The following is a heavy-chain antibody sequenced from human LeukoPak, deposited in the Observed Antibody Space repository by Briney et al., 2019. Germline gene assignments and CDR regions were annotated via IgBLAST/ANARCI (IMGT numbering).Heavy chain of an antibody. Sequence: SETLSLTCTVSGGSISSYYWSWIRQPPGKGLVWIGYIYYSGSTNYNPSLKSRVTISVDTSKNQFSLKLSSVTAADTAVYYCARRVPYYYDSSGYYHPAVDAFDIWGQGTMVTVSS. J-gene: IGHJ3*02. V-gene: IGHV4-59*01. CDR1: GGSISSYY. CDR3: ARRVPYYYDSSGYYHPAVDAFDI. CDR2: IYYSGST. D-gene: IGHD3-22*01.